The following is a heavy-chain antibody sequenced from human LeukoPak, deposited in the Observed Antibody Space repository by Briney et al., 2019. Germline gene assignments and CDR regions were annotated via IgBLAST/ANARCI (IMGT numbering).Heavy chain of an antibody. V-gene: IGHV4-39*07. Sequence: SETLSLTCTVSGGSISSSSYYWGWIRQPPGKGLEWIGSIYYSGSTYYNPSLKSRVTISVDTSKNQFSLKLSSVTAADTAVYYCARDLLPTGGYYWTLGDYWGQGTLVTVSS. J-gene: IGHJ4*02. D-gene: IGHD3-10*01. CDR1: GGSISSSSYY. CDR3: ARDLLPTGGYYWTLGDY. CDR2: IYYSGST.